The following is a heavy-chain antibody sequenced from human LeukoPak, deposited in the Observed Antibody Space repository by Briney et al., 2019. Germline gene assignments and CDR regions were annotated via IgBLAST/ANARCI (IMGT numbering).Heavy chain of an antibody. V-gene: IGHV3-23*01. J-gene: IGHJ4*02. CDR2: ISPSGGST. CDR1: EFTFSSYA. CDR3: AKDQDANYIDY. Sequence: GGSLTLSSAASEFTFSSYAMNWLRQAPGKGLEWVSAISPSGGSTSYADSVKGRFSISRDNSKDTLYLQMNSLRAEQEAVYYCAKDQDANYIDYWGQGTLVTVSS. D-gene: IGHD2-8*01.